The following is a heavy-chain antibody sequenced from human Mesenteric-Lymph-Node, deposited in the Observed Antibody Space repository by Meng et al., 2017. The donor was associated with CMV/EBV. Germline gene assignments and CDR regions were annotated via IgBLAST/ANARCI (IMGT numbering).Heavy chain of an antibody. CDR3: ARAPVYGGNSPNFDY. D-gene: IGHD4-23*01. J-gene: IGHJ4*02. Sequence: GGSLRLSCAASGFTFSDYYMSWIRQAPGKGLEWVSYISSSGSTIYYADSVKGRFTISRDNAKNSLYLQMNSLRAKDTAVYYCARAPVYGGNSPNFDYWGQGTLVTVSS. CDR2: ISSSGSTI. CDR1: GFTFSDYY. V-gene: IGHV3-11*01.